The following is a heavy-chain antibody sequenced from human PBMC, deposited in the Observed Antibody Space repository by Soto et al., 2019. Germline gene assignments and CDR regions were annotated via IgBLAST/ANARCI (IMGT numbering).Heavy chain of an antibody. V-gene: IGHV4-59*08. CDR1: GGSISSYY. Sequence: QVQLQESGPGLVKHSETLSLTCTVSGGSISSYYWSWIRQPPGKGLEWIGYIYNSGSTNYNPSLKSRFTISVDTSKNQFSLKRSSVTAADTAVYYCARGSTGYSSSWYRYWGQGTLVTFSS. D-gene: IGHD6-13*01. J-gene: IGHJ4*02. CDR3: ARGSTGYSSSWYRY. CDR2: IYNSGST.